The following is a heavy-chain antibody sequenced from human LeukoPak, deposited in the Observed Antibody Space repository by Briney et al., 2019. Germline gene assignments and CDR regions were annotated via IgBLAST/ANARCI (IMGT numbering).Heavy chain of an antibody. V-gene: IGHV3-7*03. CDR2: IKQDGSEK. CDR1: GFTFSSYW. Sequence: PGGSLRLSCAASGFTFSSYWMSWVRQAPGKGLEWVANIKQDGSEKYYVDSVKGRFTISRDNAKNSLYLQMNSLRAEDTALYHCARASGILDYYYYYMDVWGKGTTVTISS. CDR3: ARASGILDYYYYYMDV. J-gene: IGHJ6*03. D-gene: IGHD3-10*01.